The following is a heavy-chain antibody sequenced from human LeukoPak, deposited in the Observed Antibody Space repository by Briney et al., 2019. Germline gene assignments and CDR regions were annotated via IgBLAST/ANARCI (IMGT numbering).Heavy chain of an antibody. Sequence: GGSLRLSCAACTFTFSTFWMNWVRQAPGKGLEWVANIKQDGSEKNYVDSVKGRFTISRDNAKNSLFLQMNSLRAEDTAVYYCAGGTGWLIDYWGQGTLVTVSS. D-gene: IGHD3/OR15-3a*01. CDR1: TFTFSTFW. V-gene: IGHV3-7*01. CDR2: IKQDGSEK. CDR3: AGGTGWLIDY. J-gene: IGHJ4*02.